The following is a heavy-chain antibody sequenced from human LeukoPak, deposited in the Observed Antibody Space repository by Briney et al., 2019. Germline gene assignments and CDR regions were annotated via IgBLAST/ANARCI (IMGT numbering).Heavy chain of an antibody. V-gene: IGHV4-39*07. D-gene: IGHD3-22*01. CDR2: IYYSGFT. Sequence: SETLSLTCTVSGGSVNSDNYYWGWIRQPPGKGLEWIGTIYYSGFTYYNPSLNSRVTISVDTSKNQFSLKLSSVTAADTAVYFCARGPPTDYYDSSGFYYVFDYWGQGTLVTVSS. J-gene: IGHJ4*02. CDR3: ARGPPTDYYDSSGFYYVFDY. CDR1: GGSVNSDNYY.